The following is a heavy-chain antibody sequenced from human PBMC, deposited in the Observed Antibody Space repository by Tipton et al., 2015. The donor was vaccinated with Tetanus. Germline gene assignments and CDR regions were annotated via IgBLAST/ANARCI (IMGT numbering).Heavy chain of an antibody. J-gene: IGHJ5*02. CDR1: GGSISSGGYY. V-gene: IGHV4-31*03. Sequence: TLSLTCSVSGGSISSGGYYWSWIRQHPGKGLKWIGYVFYSGSTNYNPSLKSRVTISVDTFQKSFSLNLTSVTAADTAVYYCARAPYYSNQRIRFGPWGQGILVTVSS. CDR2: VFYSGST. CDR3: ARAPYYSNQRIRFGP. D-gene: IGHD2/OR15-2a*01.